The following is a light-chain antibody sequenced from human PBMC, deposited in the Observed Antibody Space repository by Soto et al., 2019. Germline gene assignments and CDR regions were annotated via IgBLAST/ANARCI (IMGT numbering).Light chain of an antibody. CDR1: QSINTW. Sequence: DIQMTQSPSTLSASVGDRVTITCRASQSINTWLAWYQQKPGKAPRFLIYQASSLESGVPSRFSGSGFGTEFTLTISNLQPDDFATYYCQQYKSYSEAFGQGTKVDIK. V-gene: IGKV1-5*03. CDR3: QQYKSYSEA. CDR2: QAS. J-gene: IGKJ1*01.